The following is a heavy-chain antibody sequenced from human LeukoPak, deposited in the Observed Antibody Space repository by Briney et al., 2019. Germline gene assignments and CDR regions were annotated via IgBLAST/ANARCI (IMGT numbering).Heavy chain of an antibody. CDR3: ARDLLAYLSTPGAPLYSSGGGPVDY. V-gene: IGHV7-4-1*02. D-gene: IGHD6-19*01. Sequence: GASVKVSCKASGYTFTSYAMNWVRQAPGQGLEWMGWINTNTGNPTYAQGFTGRFVFSLDTSVSTAYLQISSLKAEDTAVYYCARDLLAYLSTPGAPLYSSGGGPVDYWGQGTLVTVSS. CDR1: GYTFTSYA. CDR2: INTNTGNP. J-gene: IGHJ4*02.